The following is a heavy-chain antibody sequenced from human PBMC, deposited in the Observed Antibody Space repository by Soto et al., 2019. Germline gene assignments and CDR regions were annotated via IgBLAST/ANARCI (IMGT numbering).Heavy chain of an antibody. V-gene: IGHV3-66*01. D-gene: IGHD3-22*01. CDR1: GFTVSNSY. CDR2: IYTGVET. J-gene: IGHJ6*02. Sequence: VGSLRLSCAASGFTVSNSYMTWVRQAPGKGLEWVSSIYTGVETYYSDSVKGRFTISRDNGKNSLFLQMNSLRDEDTAVYYCARVVVVIPPGYYYAMDVWGQGTTVTVSS. CDR3: ARVVVVIPPGYYYAMDV.